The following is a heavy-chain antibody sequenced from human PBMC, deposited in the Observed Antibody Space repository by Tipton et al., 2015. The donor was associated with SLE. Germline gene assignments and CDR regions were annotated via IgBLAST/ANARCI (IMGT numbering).Heavy chain of an antibody. CDR3: ARLVRFLGGRFFDY. V-gene: IGHV4-39*02. CDR1: GGSLTSSSHY. CDR2: INHSGST. D-gene: IGHD3-3*01. J-gene: IGHJ4*02. Sequence: TLSLTCTVSGGSLTSSSHYWGWIRQPPEKGLEWIGEINHSGSTNYNPSLKSRVTISVDTSKNHFSLKLSSVTAADTAVYYCARLVRFLGGRFFDYWGQGTLVTVSS.